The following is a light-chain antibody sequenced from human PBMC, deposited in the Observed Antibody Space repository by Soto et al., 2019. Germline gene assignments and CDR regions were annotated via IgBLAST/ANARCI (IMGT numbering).Light chain of an antibody. Sequence: DIQMTQYTSTLSASVGDRVTITCRASQSISSWLAWYQQKPGKAPKLLIYDASSLESGVPSRFSGSGSGTEFTLTISSLQPDDFATYYCQQYNSYSLFGQGTKVDIK. J-gene: IGKJ1*01. V-gene: IGKV1-5*01. CDR2: DAS. CDR3: QQYNSYSL. CDR1: QSISSW.